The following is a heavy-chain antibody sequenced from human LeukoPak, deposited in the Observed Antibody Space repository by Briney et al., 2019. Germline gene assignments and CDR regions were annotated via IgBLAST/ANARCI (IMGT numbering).Heavy chain of an antibody. V-gene: IGHV4-30-4*01. D-gene: IGHD2-2*01. CDR2: IYYSGST. J-gene: IGHJ6*04. CDR3: ARALGYCSSTSCSHYGMDV. CDR1: GGSISSGDYY. Sequence: SETLSLTCTVSGGSISSGDYYWSWIRQPPGEGLEWIGYIYYSGSTYYNPSLKSRVTISVDTSKNQFSLKLSSVTAADTAVYYCARALGYCSSTSCSHYGMDVWGKGTTVTVSS.